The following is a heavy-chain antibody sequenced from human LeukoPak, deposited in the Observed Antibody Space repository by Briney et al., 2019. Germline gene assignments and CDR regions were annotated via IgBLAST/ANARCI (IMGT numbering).Heavy chain of an antibody. D-gene: IGHD3-3*01. CDR2: INPNSGGT. CDR1: GYTFTGYY. Sequence: ASVKVSCKVSGYTFTGYYMHWVRQAPGQGLEWMGWINPNSGGTNYAQKFQGRVTMTTDTSTSTDYMELRSLRSDDTAVYYWSRHWDFWSGSSKYYFYYWGQGNLVTVSS. J-gene: IGHJ4*02. V-gene: IGHV1-2*02. CDR3: SRHWDFWSGSSKYYFYY.